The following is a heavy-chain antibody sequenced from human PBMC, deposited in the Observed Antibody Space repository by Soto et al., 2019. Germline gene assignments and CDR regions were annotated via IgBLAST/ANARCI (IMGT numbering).Heavy chain of an antibody. Sequence: EVQLLESGGGLVQPGGSLRLSCGVSGFTFNDFEMNWVRQAPGKGLEWLAYIDGSGTTKKYADSVRGRFTISRDNPNNSLFQQMSILSAADTAIDYGARGFGRFNDWVQGTMVSVSS. V-gene: IGHV3-48*03. CDR1: GFTFNDFE. D-gene: IGHD2-8*01. J-gene: IGHJ4*02. CDR2: IDGSGTTK. CDR3: ARGFGRFND.